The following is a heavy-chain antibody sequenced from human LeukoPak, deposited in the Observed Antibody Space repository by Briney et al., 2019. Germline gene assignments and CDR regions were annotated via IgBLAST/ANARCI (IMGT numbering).Heavy chain of an antibody. CDR2: IFLGDSDT. Sequence: GESLKISCRGSGYSFSSYWIGWVRQMPGKGLEWMGIIFLGDSDTRYSPSFQGQVTISADKSISTAYLQWSSLKASDTAIYYCARLTLVGATTGDCWGQGTLVTVSS. D-gene: IGHD1-26*01. J-gene: IGHJ4*02. CDR1: GYSFSSYW. CDR3: ARLTLVGATTGDC. V-gene: IGHV5-51*01.